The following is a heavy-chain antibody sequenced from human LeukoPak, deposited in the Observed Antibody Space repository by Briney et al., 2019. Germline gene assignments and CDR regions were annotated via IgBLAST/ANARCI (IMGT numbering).Heavy chain of an antibody. D-gene: IGHD3-10*01. Sequence: ASVKVSCKASGFTFSGYYMHWVRQAPGQGLEWMGWINPNSGDTNYAQKFQGRVTMTRDTSISTAYMELSRLRSDDTAVYYCARDWGAYYYESGTLSHFDYWGQGTLVTVSS. J-gene: IGHJ4*02. V-gene: IGHV1-2*02. CDR2: INPNSGDT. CDR1: GFTFSGYY. CDR3: ARDWGAYYYESGTLSHFDY.